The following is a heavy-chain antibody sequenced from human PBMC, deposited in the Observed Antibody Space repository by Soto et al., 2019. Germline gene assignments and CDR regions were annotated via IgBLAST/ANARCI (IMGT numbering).Heavy chain of an antibody. CDR2: INPNSGGT. V-gene: IGHV1-2*04. J-gene: IGHJ3*02. Sequence: ASVKVSCKASGYTFTSYGISWVRQAPGQGLEWMGWINPNSGGTNYAQKFQGWVTMTRDTSISTAYMELSRLRSDDTAVYYCARGGYSSSWYDAFDIWGQGTMVTVSS. CDR1: GYTFTSYG. CDR3: ARGGYSSSWYDAFDI. D-gene: IGHD6-13*01.